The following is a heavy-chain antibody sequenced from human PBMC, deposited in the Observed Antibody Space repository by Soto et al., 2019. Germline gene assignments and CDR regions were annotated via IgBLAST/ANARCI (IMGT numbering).Heavy chain of an antibody. CDR1: GFTFSNAW. CDR2: IKSKTDGGTT. D-gene: IGHD6-13*01. J-gene: IGHJ6*02. V-gene: IGHV3-15*07. CDR3: TTDIAAAGNYYYYYGMDV. Sequence: PGGSLRLSCAASGFTFSNAWMNWVRQAPGKGLEWVGRIKSKTDGGTTDYAAPVKGRFTISRDDSKNTLYLQMNSLKTEDTAVYYRTTDIAAAGNYYYYYGMDVWGQGTTVTVSS.